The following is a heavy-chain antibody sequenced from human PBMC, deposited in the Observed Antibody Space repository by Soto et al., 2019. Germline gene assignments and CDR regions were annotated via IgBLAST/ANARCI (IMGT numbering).Heavy chain of an antibody. CDR1: GFTFSSYA. V-gene: IGHV3-30-3*01. D-gene: IGHD4-17*01. J-gene: IGHJ4*02. CDR2: ISYEGSNK. CDR3: ARDGIYGDYVYIDY. Sequence: QVQLVESGGGVVKPGRSLRLSCAASGFTFSSYAMHWFRQAPGKGLEWVAVISYEGSNKYYADSVKGRFTISRDNSKNTLYLQMNSLRAEDTAVYYCARDGIYGDYVYIDYWGQGTLVTVSS.